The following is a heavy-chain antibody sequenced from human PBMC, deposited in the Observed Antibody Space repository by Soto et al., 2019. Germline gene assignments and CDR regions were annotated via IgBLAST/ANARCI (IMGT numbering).Heavy chain of an antibody. V-gene: IGHV4-59*01. CDR1: GGSISGYY. Sequence: SETLSLTCTVSGGSISGYYWIWIRQPPGKGLEWIGYAYYSGNTNYNPSLKSRVTISVDTSKNQFSLNLSSVTAADTAVYYCARMRSGNFDYWGQGTQVTVSS. CDR3: ARMRSGNFDY. D-gene: IGHD3-3*01. CDR2: AYYSGNT. J-gene: IGHJ4*02.